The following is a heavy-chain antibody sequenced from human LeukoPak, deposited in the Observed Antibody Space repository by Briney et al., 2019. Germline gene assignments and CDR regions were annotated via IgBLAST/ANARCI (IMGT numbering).Heavy chain of an antibody. Sequence: GGSLRLSCAASGFTFSSYSVNWVRQAPGKGLEWVPSISSSSSYIYYADSVKGRFTISRDNAKNSLYLQMNSLRAEDTAVYYCARAFNSGWYRYVLDYWGQGTLVTVSS. J-gene: IGHJ4*02. V-gene: IGHV3-21*01. CDR1: GFTFSSYS. CDR3: ARAFNSGWYRYVLDY. CDR2: ISSSSSYI. D-gene: IGHD6-19*01.